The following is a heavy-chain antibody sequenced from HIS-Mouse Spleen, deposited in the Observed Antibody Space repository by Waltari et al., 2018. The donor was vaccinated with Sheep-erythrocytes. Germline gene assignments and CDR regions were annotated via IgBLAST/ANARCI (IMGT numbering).Heavy chain of an antibody. CDR2: ISYDGSNK. D-gene: IGHD3-16*01. CDR1: GFTFSSYG. CDR3: AKGGFGGNSNDAFDI. V-gene: IGHV3-30*18. J-gene: IGHJ3*02. Sequence: QVQLVESGGGVVQPGRSLRLSCAASGFTFSSYGMHWGRQAPGKGLEWVAVISYDGSNKYYADSVKGRFTISRDDSKNTLYLQMNSLRAEDTAVYYCAKGGFGGNSNDAFDIWGQGTMVTVSS.